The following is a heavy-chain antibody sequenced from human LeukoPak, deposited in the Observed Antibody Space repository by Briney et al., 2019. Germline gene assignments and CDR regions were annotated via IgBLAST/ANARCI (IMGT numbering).Heavy chain of an antibody. CDR3: ASSGRSRY. CDR2: ITHSGST. J-gene: IGHJ4*01. CDR1: SVSISGGGYC. Sequence: PSQTLSLTCAVSSVSISGGGYCWNWIRQPPGKGLEWIGEITHSGSTNYNPSLKSRVTISVDTSKNQFSLKLSSVTAADTAVYYCASSGRSRYWGHGTLVTVSS. V-gene: IGHV4-30-2*01. D-gene: IGHD6-19*01.